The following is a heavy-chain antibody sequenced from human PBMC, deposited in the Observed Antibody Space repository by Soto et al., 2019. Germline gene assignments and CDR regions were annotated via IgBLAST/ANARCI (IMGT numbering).Heavy chain of an antibody. J-gene: IGHJ5*02. CDR1: CGSISSSSYY. CDR2: IYYSGST. Sequence: PSETLSLTCTVSCGSISSSSYYWGWIRQPPGKGLEWIGSIYYSGSTYYNPSLKSRVTISVDTSKNQFSLKLSSVTAADTAVYYCARRVARTHGSGINWFDPWGQGTLVTVSS. D-gene: IGHD3-10*01. CDR3: ARRVARTHGSGINWFDP. V-gene: IGHV4-39*01.